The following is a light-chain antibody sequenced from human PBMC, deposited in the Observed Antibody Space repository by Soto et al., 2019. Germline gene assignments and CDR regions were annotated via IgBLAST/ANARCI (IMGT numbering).Light chain of an antibody. CDR1: SSDVGDYNY. CDR2: EVS. CDR3: SSYTGSSTRYV. Sequence: QSALTQPASVSGSPGQSITISCTGTSSDVGDYNYVSWYQLHPGKAPKLIIYEVSNRPSGISNRISGSKSGNTASLTISGLQGEDEAVYYFSSYTGSSTRYVFGTGTKLTVL. J-gene: IGLJ1*01. V-gene: IGLV2-14*01.